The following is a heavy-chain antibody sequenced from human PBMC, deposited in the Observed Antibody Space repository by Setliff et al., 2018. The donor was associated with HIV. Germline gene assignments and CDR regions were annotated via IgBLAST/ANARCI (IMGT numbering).Heavy chain of an antibody. V-gene: IGHV4-59*11. D-gene: IGHD5-18*01. CDR2: ICYSGNT. Sequence: SETLSLTCTVSGGSISNRDWSWIRQPPGKELEWVGSICYSGNTDQNPSLKSRVTISLDPSKNQVSLKLSSVAAADTAVYHCARGAYRDGYDYLGQGTLVTVSS. CDR3: ARGAYRDGYDY. J-gene: IGHJ4*02. CDR1: GGSISNRD.